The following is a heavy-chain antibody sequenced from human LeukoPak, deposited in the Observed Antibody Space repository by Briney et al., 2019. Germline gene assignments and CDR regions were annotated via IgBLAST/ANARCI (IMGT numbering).Heavy chain of an antibody. J-gene: IGHJ4*02. Sequence: GGSLRLSCAASGFTFSSYAMSWVRQAPGKGLEWVSAISGSGGSTYYADSVKGRFTISRDNSKNTLYPQMNSLRAEDTAVYYCAKDDDSSGFGYFDYWGQGTLVTVSS. D-gene: IGHD3-22*01. CDR3: AKDDDSSGFGYFDY. CDR2: ISGSGGST. CDR1: GFTFSSYA. V-gene: IGHV3-23*01.